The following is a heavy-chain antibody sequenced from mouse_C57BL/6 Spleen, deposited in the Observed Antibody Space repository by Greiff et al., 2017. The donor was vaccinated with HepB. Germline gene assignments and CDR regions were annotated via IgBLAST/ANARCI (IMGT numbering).Heavy chain of an antibody. D-gene: IGHD1-1*01. CDR3: ARIITTVVATDYYALDY. J-gene: IGHJ4*01. CDR1: GFTFSDYY. V-gene: IGHV5-12*01. Sequence: EVKVVESGGGLVQPGGSLKLSCAASGFTFSDYYMYWVRQTPEKRLEWVAYISNGGGSTYYPDTVKGRFTISIDNAKNPLYLQMSRLKSEDTAMYYCARIITTVVATDYYALDYWGQGTSVTVSS. CDR2: ISNGGGST.